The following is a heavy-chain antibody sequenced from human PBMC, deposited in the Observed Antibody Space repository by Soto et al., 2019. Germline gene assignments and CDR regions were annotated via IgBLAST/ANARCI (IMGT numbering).Heavy chain of an antibody. CDR2: IYPGDSDT. V-gene: IGHV5-51*01. CDR1: VYSGTSFW. D-gene: IGHD3-9*01. CDR3: ARHTYALLTGYSRPTNSSYYMAV. Sequence: GYSLYISCKDTVYSGTSFWISWVRQMPGKGLEWMGIIYPGDSDTRYSPSFQGQVTISADKSISTAYLQWSSLKASDTAMYYCARHTYALLTGYSRPTNSSYYMAVWGKGTTVTVSS. J-gene: IGHJ6*03.